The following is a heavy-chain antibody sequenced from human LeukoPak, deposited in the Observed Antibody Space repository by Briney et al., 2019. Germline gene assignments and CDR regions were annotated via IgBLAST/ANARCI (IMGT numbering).Heavy chain of an antibody. Sequence: PGGSMRLSCAASGFTFSSYEMNWVRQAPGKGLEWVSYISSSGSTIYYADSVKGRFTISRDNAKNSLYLQMNSLRAEDTGVYYCARDWGGINMIVVVYPVPTYFDYWGQGTLVTVSS. D-gene: IGHD3-22*01. V-gene: IGHV3-48*03. CDR1: GFTFSSYE. CDR2: ISSSGSTI. CDR3: ARDWGGINMIVVVYPVPTYFDY. J-gene: IGHJ4*02.